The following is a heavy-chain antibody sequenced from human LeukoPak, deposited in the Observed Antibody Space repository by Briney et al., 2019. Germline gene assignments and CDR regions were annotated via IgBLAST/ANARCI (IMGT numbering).Heavy chain of an antibody. J-gene: IGHJ4*02. CDR3: ARPPRDGYAFDY. CDR1: GFSFSIAW. D-gene: IGHD5-24*01. Sequence: GGSLRLSCAASGFSFSIAWMHWVRQTPGGGPVWVSRIKYDVTSTTYADYVKGRFTISRHNAKNSLYLQMNSLRAEDTAVYYCARPPRDGYAFDYWGQGTLVTVSS. CDR2: IKYDVTST. V-gene: IGHV3-74*01.